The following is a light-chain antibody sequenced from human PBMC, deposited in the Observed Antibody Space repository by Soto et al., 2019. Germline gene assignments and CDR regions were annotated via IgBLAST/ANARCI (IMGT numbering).Light chain of an antibody. V-gene: IGKV1-5*01. CDR1: QSISSW. J-gene: IGKJ1*01. CDR3: QQYNGYSRT. Sequence: EIQMTQSPSILSASVGDRVTITCRASQSISSWLAWYQQKPGKAPYLLISDVSSLERGVPSRFSGSGSGTEFTLTISSMQPDDFATFYCQQYNGYSRTFGQGTKVDIK. CDR2: DVS.